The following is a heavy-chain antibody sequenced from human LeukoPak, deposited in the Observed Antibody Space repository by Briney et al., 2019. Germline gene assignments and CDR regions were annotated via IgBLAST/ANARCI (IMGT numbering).Heavy chain of an antibody. CDR2: INPKRGGT. CDR3: ARGGVTAMVTNPEY. Sequence: ASVKVSCKASGYTFTDYYMHWVRQAPGQGLEWMGWINPKRGGTTYAQKFQGRVTMTRDTPITTAYMELSRLRSDDTAVYYCARGGVTAMVTNPEYWGQGTLVTVSS. CDR1: GYTFTDYY. V-gene: IGHV1-2*02. D-gene: IGHD5-18*01. J-gene: IGHJ4*02.